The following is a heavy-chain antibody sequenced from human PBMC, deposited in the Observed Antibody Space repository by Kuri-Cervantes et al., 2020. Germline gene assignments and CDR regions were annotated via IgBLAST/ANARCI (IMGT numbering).Heavy chain of an antibody. CDR3: ATRGYSGYVDGFDN. V-gene: IGHV4-38-2*01. J-gene: IGHJ4*02. Sequence: SQTLSLTCAVSGYSISSGYYWGWIRQPPGKGLEWIGSIYHSGSTYYNPSLKSRVTISVDTSKNQFSLKLSSVTAADTAVYYCATRGYSGYVDGFDNWGQGTLVTVSS. CDR1: GYSISSGYY. D-gene: IGHD5-12*01. CDR2: IYHSGST.